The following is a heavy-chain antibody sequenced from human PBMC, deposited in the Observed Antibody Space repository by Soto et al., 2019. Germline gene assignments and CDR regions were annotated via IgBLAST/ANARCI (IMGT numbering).Heavy chain of an antibody. CDR1: GFTFSNYA. D-gene: IGHD2-15*01. CDR3: AKDSRLDCSGGSCYSFDY. Sequence: GGSLRLSCAASGFTFSNYAMNWVRQAPGKGLEWVSGISGSGGTTYYADSVKGRFTISRDNYKNTLNLQMSSLRAEDTAVYYCAKDSRLDCSGGSCYSFDYWGPGTLVNVSS. V-gene: IGHV3-23*01. J-gene: IGHJ4*02. CDR2: ISGSGGTT.